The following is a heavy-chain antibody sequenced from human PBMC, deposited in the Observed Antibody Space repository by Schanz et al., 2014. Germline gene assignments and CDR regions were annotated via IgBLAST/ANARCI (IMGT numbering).Heavy chain of an antibody. V-gene: IGHV3-9*01. CDR1: GFTFDKYA. D-gene: IGHD3-22*01. CDR2: ISWNSGTI. J-gene: IGHJ4*02. CDR3: AKDRSWDYDSSGYFDY. Sequence: VQLVESGGGVVQPGKSLRLSCAASGFTFDKYAMHWVRQAPGKGLEWVSVISWNSGTIGYADSVKGRFTISRDNSKNTLYLQMNSLRAEDTAVYYCAKDRSWDYDSSGYFDYWGQGTLVTVSS.